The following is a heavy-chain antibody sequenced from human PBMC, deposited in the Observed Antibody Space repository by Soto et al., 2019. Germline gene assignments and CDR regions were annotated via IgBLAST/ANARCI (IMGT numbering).Heavy chain of an antibody. J-gene: IGHJ4*02. D-gene: IGHD2-15*01. CDR3: VRQAGGASTPGDDY. CDR1: GYTFVAFD. CDR2: VNPDTGDT. Sequence: QVQLVQSGAEVKKPGASVKVSCKASGYTFVAFDIAWVRQASGQGLEWVGWVNPDTGDTAYKREFQGRLSMTRDTSINTVYMELSSLTPDDTPMYFCVRQAGGASTPGDDYWGQGTLVTVSP. V-gene: IGHV1-8*01.